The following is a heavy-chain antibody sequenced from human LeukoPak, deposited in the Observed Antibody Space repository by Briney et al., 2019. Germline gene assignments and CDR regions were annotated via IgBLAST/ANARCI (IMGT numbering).Heavy chain of an antibody. Sequence: GGSLRLSCAASGFTFSNYWMTWVRQAPGKGLEWVANIKQDGGEKRYVDSVKGRFTISRDNAKNSLYLQMNSLRAEDTAVYYCATGMDCSGGSCYSNAFDIWGQGTMVTVSS. J-gene: IGHJ3*02. D-gene: IGHD2-15*01. CDR1: GFTFSNYW. CDR2: IKQDGGEK. CDR3: ATGMDCSGGSCYSNAFDI. V-gene: IGHV3-7*01.